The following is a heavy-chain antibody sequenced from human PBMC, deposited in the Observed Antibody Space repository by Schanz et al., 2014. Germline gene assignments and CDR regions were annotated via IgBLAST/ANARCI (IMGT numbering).Heavy chain of an antibody. CDR2: IWSDGTNE. V-gene: IGHV3-33*06. CDR3: AKGRFGELSAFDI. J-gene: IGHJ3*02. CDR1: GFTFSNYW. D-gene: IGHD3-10*01. Sequence: VQLVESGGGLVQPGGSLRLSCVASGFTFSNYWMTWVRQAPGKGLEWVAVIWSDGTNEYYADSVKGRFTISGDSSKYTVYLQMKSLRAEDTAVYYCAKGRFGELSAFDIWGQGTMVTVSS.